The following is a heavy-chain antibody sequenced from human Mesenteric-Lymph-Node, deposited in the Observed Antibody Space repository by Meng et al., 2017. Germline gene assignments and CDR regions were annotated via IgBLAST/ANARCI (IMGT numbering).Heavy chain of an antibody. D-gene: IGHD6-13*01. CDR1: GFTFSDYY. Sequence: GESLKISCAASGFTFSDYYMSWIRQAPGKGLEWVSSISSSSSYIYYADSVKGRFTISRDNAKNSLYLQMNSLRAEDTAVYYCARDLEKPGIADDFDIWGQGTMVTVSS. CDR3: ARDLEKPGIADDFDI. V-gene: IGHV3-11*06. CDR2: ISSSSSYI. J-gene: IGHJ3*02.